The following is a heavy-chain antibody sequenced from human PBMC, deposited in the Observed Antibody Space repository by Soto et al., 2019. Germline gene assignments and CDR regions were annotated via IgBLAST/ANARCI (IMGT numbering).Heavy chain of an antibody. D-gene: IGHD2-2*01. V-gene: IGHV4-31*03. CDR1: GGSISSGGYY. Sequence: PSETLSLTCTVSGGSISSGGYYWSWIRQHPGKGLEWIGYIYYSGSTYYNPSLKSRVTISVDTSKNQFSLKLSSVTAADTAVYYCARGVVVPAATPEYYFDYWGQGTLVTVSS. CDR3: ARGVVVPAATPEYYFDY. J-gene: IGHJ4*02. CDR2: IYYSGST.